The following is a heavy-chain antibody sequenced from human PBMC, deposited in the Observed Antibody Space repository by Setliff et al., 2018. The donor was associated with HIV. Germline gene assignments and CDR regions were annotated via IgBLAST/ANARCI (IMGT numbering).Heavy chain of an antibody. Sequence: SETLSLTCTVSGGSIKSSSYYWGWIRQPPGKGLEWIGSIYYSGNTYYNPSLKSRVTISEDTSRSQFSLRLSSVTAADTAIYYCARVPTSSWYVTTQRTKEYFHHWGQGTLVTVSS. CDR1: GGSIKSSSYY. D-gene: IGHD6-13*01. CDR3: ARVPTSSWYVTTQRTKEYFHH. CDR2: IYYSGNT. V-gene: IGHV4-39*07. J-gene: IGHJ1*01.